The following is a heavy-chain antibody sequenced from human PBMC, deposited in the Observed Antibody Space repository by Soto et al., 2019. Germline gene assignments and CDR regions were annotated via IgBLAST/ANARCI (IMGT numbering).Heavy chain of an antibody. CDR3: ARDENLIAAFDI. CDR2: ISAYNGNT. CDR1: GYTFTSYG. V-gene: IGHV1-18*01. Sequence: ASVKVSCKASGYTFTSYGISWARQAPGQGLAWMGWISAYNGNTNYAQKLQGRVTMTTDTSTSTAYMELRSLRSDDTAVYYCARDENLIAAFDIWGQGTMVTVSS. J-gene: IGHJ3*02. D-gene: IGHD3-16*02.